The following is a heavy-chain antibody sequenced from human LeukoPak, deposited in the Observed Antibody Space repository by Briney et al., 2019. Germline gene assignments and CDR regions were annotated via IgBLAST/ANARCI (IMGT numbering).Heavy chain of an antibody. CDR2: ISVSGGST. CDR1: GFTFSSYS. Sequence: GGSLRLSCAASGFTFSSYSMNWVRQTPGKGLEWVSSISVSGGSTFYADSVKGRFTISRDNSKNTLYLQLNGLRTEDTALYYCAKDRLLNCRGDCYIFDYWGQGTLVTVSS. D-gene: IGHD2-21*01. J-gene: IGHJ4*02. CDR3: AKDRLLNCRGDCYIFDY. V-gene: IGHV3-23*01.